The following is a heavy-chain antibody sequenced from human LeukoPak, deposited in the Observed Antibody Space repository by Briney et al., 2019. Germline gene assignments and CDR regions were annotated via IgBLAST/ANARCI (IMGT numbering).Heavy chain of an antibody. CDR2: IKQDESEK. D-gene: IGHD3-3*01. Sequence: GGSLRLSCAASGFTFSSYWMSWVRQAPGKGLEWVANIKQDESEKYYVDSVKGRFTISRDNAKNLLYLQMNSLRAEDTAVYYCARGGIFWPFDPWGQGTLVTVSS. V-gene: IGHV3-7*01. CDR3: ARGGIFWPFDP. J-gene: IGHJ5*02. CDR1: GFTFSSYW.